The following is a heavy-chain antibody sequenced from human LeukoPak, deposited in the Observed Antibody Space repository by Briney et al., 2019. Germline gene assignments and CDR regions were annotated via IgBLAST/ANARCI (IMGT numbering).Heavy chain of an antibody. V-gene: IGHV1-2*02. Sequence: ASVKVSCKAFGYSFTGYHLHWVRQAPRQGLEWMGWVNPKTGGTNYARKFQGRVTMTRDTSINTVNMELSRLTSEDTAVYYCAREFSSKLEWLAYVTGDDAFDVWGQGTMITVS. CDR1: GYSFTGYH. CDR2: VNPKTGGT. J-gene: IGHJ3*01. D-gene: IGHD3-3*01. CDR3: AREFSSKLEWLAYVTGDDAFDV.